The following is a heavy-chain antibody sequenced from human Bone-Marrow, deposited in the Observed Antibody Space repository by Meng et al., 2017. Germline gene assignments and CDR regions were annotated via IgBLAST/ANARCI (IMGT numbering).Heavy chain of an antibody. V-gene: IGHV3-73*02. Sequence: EGYLVPSGGCLFQPGGPLKLSCVVSGVCFSGSHIHWVRQTSEKGLEWIGRIETKYSSYATSYAASVRGRFTISRDDSINTAYLQMNSLKTEDTALYYCTIYTSGHIWGQGTMVTVSS. D-gene: IGHD6-19*01. CDR3: TIYTSGHI. CDR2: IETKYSSYAT. J-gene: IGHJ3*02. CDR1: GVCFSGSH.